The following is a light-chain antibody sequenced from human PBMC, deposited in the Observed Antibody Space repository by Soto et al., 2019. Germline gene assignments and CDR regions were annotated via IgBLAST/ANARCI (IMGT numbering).Light chain of an antibody. V-gene: IGKV3-20*01. CDR3: QVYGDSSPT. Sequence: EIVLTQSPDTLSLSPGERATLSCRASQTISNSYSAWYQQKPGQAPRLLIYGASTRATGIPERFSGSGSGTDFTLTISRLEPGDFAVYYCQVYGDSSPTFGQGTKVEIK. J-gene: IGKJ1*01. CDR2: GAS. CDR1: QTISNSY.